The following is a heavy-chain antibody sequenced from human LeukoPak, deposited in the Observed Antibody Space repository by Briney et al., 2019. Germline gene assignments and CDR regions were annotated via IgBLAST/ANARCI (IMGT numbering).Heavy chain of an antibody. CDR2: IYHSGST. V-gene: IGHV4-30-2*01. Sequence: PSQTLSLTCAVSGGSISSGGYSWSSIRQPPGKGLEWIGYIYHSGSTYYNPSLKSQVTISVDRSKNQFSLKLSSVTAADTAVYYCARGEAINWNHNRYFDLWGRGTLVTVSS. J-gene: IGHJ2*01. CDR1: GGSISSGGYS. D-gene: IGHD1-1*01. CDR3: ARGEAINWNHNRYFDL.